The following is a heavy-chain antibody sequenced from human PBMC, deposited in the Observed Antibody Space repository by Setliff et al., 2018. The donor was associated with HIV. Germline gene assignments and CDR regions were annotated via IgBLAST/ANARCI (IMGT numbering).Heavy chain of an antibody. Sequence: SETLSLTCFVSGVSISGHFWGWIRQPPGKGLEWIGYIYTSGTTEYNPSLDSRVTISVDTSRDQFSLNLRSVTAADTAVYYCARVVITMVRGVISAWFDPWGQGTLVTVSS. CDR2: IYTSGTT. CDR3: ARVVITMVRGVISAWFDP. V-gene: IGHV4-4*09. CDR1: GVSISGHF. J-gene: IGHJ5*02. D-gene: IGHD3-10*01.